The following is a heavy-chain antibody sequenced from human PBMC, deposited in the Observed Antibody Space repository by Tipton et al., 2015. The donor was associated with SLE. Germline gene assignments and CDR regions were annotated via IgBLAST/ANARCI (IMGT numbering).Heavy chain of an antibody. V-gene: IGHV3-64D*08. Sequence: TLSLTCSASGFTFSSYAMHWVRQAPGKGLEYVSAISSNGGSTYYADSLKGRFTISRDNSKNTLYLQMSSLRAEDTAVYYCVKGIVVVVAAPPWWGQGTLVTVSS. CDR2: ISSNGGST. CDR3: VKGIVVVVAAPPW. J-gene: IGHJ4*02. CDR1: GFTFSSYA. D-gene: IGHD2-15*01.